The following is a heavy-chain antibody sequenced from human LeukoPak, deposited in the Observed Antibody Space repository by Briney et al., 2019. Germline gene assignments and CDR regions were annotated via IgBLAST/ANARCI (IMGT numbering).Heavy chain of an antibody. CDR3: AKDIQSTGGTNGAFDI. Sequence: PGRSLRLSCVASGFTFDDYAMHWVRQAPGKGLEWVSGISWNSGSIAYADSVKGRLTISRDNAKNSLYLQMNSLRAEDMALYYCAKDIQSTGGTNGAFDIWGQGTMVTVS. CDR1: GFTFDDYA. V-gene: IGHV3-9*03. J-gene: IGHJ3*02. CDR2: ISWNSGSI. D-gene: IGHD1-1*01.